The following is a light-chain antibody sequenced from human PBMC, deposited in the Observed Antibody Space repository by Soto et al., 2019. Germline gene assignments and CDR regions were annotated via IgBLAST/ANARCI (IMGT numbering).Light chain of an antibody. CDR1: SSDVGGYNY. Sequence: QSVLTQPRSVSGYPGQSVTISCTGTSSDVGGYNYVSWYQQHPGKAPKVMIYDVSERPSGVPDRFSGSKSGNTASLTISGLQAEDEADYYCCSYAGSPRYVFGTGTKLTVL. CDR2: DVS. V-gene: IGLV2-11*01. J-gene: IGLJ1*01. CDR3: CSYAGSPRYV.